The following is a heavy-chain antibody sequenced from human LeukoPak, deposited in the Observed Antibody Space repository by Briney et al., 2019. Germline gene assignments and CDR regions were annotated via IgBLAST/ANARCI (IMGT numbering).Heavy chain of an antibody. Sequence: GGSLRLSCAASGFTFSSYAMHWVRQAPGKGLEWVAVISYDGSNKYYADSVKGRFTISRDNSKNTLYLQMNGLRAEDTAVCYCAKVVPAAISHFDYWGQGTLVTVSS. V-gene: IGHV3-30-3*01. CDR2: ISYDGSNK. D-gene: IGHD2-2*02. J-gene: IGHJ4*02. CDR1: GFTFSSYA. CDR3: AKVVPAAISHFDY.